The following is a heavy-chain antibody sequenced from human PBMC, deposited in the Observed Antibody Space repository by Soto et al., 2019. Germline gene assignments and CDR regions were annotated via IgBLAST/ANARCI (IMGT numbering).Heavy chain of an antibody. D-gene: IGHD3-3*01. V-gene: IGHV3-49*04. Sequence: GGSLRLSCTASGFTFGDYAMSWVRQAPGKGLEWVGFIRSKAYGGTTEYAASVKGRFTISRDDSKSIAYLQMNSLKTEDTAVYYCTRGDALRFLEWLFPPFDYWGQGTLVTVS. J-gene: IGHJ4*02. CDR3: TRGDALRFLEWLFPPFDY. CDR1: GFTFGDYA. CDR2: IRSKAYGGTT.